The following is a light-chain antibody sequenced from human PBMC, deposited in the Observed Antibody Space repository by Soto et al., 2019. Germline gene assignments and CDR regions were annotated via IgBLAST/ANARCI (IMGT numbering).Light chain of an antibody. CDR1: QTISSNH. Sequence: EIVLTQSPGTLSVSPGERATLSCRASQTISSNHLAWYQQKPGQAPSLLIYGTSSRATGIPDRFSGSGSGTDFTLTISRLEAEDSAIYYGQQFVGWTFGQGTKVEI. J-gene: IGKJ1*01. CDR3: QQFVGWT. V-gene: IGKV3-20*01. CDR2: GTS.